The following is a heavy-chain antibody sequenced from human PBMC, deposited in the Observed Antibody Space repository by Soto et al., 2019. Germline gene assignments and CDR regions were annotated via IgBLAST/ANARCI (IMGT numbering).Heavy chain of an antibody. Sequence: QVQLQESGPGLVKPSQTLSLTCTFSGGSIISGDYYWSWIRQRTGKGLEWIGYIYYSGSTYYHPSLKSRVTISVDTAKNQFSLKLSSVTAADTAVYYCARGPGSGWYDYWGQGTLVTVSS. J-gene: IGHJ4*02. V-gene: IGHV4-31*03. CDR1: GGSIISGDYY. D-gene: IGHD6-19*01. CDR3: ARGPGSGWYDY. CDR2: IYYSGST.